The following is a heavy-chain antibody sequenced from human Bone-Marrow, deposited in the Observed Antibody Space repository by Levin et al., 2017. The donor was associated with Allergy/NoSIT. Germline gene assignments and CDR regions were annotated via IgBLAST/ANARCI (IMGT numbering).Heavy chain of an antibody. CDR1: GFTVSSNY. J-gene: IGHJ6*03. CDR3: ARYGAYCSSTSCYAACYYYYYMDV. D-gene: IGHD2-2*01. CDR2: IYSGGST. Sequence: PGGSLRLSCAASGFTVSSNYMSWVRQAPGKGLEWVSVIYSGGSTYYADSVKGRFTISRDNSKNTLYLQMNSLRAEDTAVYYCARYGAYCSSTSCYAACYYYYYMDVWGKGTTVTVSS. V-gene: IGHV3-53*01.